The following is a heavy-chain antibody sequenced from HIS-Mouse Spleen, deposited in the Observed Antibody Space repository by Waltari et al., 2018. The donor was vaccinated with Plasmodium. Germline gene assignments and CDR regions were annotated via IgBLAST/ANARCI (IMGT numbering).Heavy chain of an antibody. CDR2: INSDGSST. CDR1: GCTFGRFL. J-gene: IGHJ4*02. D-gene: IGHD3-3*01. V-gene: IGHV3-74*01. Sequence: EERLLNYGGGLVQPGASVRVSCAASGCTFGRFLVHWVRQAPGKGLVGVSRINSDGSSTSYADSVKGRFTISRDNAKNTLYLQMNSLRAEDTAVYYCARVGDFWSGYCNDYWGQGTLVTVSS. CDR3: ARVGDFWSGYCNDY.